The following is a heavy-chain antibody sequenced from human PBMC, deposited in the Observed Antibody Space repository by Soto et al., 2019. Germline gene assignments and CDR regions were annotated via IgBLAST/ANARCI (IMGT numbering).Heavy chain of an antibody. CDR2: IKSGEIGI. J-gene: IGHJ4*02. Sequence: EVQLVESGGGLVQPGGSLRLSCAASGFIFSNYWMHWVRQAPGKGLVWVSRIKSGEIGISYADSVKGRFTISRDNAKNTLYLQRNSLRVEATAVYYCARGGADILTGPLDYWGQGTLVTVSS. V-gene: IGHV3-74*01. CDR1: GFIFSNYW. D-gene: IGHD3-9*01. CDR3: ARGGADILTGPLDY.